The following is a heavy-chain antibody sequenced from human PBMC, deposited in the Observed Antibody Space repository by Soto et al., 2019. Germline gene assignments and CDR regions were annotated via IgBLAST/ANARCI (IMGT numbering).Heavy chain of an antibody. CDR1: GGTFSSYA. Sequence: SVKVSCKASGGTFSSYAITWVRQAPGQGFEWMGGIIPIFGTANYAQKFQGRVTITADKSTSTAYMELSSLRSGVTAVYYCARGYDSSGYGYYFDYWGQGTLVTVSS. V-gene: IGHV1-69*06. J-gene: IGHJ4*02. D-gene: IGHD3-22*01. CDR2: IIPIFGTA. CDR3: ARGYDSSGYGYYFDY.